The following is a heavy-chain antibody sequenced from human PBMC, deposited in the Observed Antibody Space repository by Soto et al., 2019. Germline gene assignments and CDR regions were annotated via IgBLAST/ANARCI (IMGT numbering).Heavy chain of an antibody. V-gene: IGHV1-46*03. J-gene: IGHJ6*02. CDR1: GFTFITYY. Sequence: QVQLVQSGAEVMKPGASVKVSCEASGFTFITYYIHWVRKAPGQGLEWMGIINPSGGSTSYAQKFQGRVTMTRDTSTSTVYMELSSLRSEDTAVYYCARGPMVRGVICYFAMDVWGQGTTVTVSS. D-gene: IGHD3-10*01. CDR3: ARGPMVRGVICYFAMDV. CDR2: INPSGGST.